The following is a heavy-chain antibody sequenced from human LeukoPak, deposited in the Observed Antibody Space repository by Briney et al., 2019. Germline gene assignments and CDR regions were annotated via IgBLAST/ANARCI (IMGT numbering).Heavy chain of an antibody. CDR1: GGSISSYY. V-gene: IGHV4-4*07. CDR2: IYSSGST. Sequence: PSETLSLTCTVSGGSISSYYWTWLRQPAGKGLEWIGRIYSSGSTNYNPSLESRVTMSVDTSKNQFSLRLSSVTAADTAVYYCARDLNPEHPTEWFEEEDYWGQGTLVTVSS. D-gene: IGHD3-10*01. CDR3: ARDLNPEHPTEWFEEEDY. J-gene: IGHJ4*02.